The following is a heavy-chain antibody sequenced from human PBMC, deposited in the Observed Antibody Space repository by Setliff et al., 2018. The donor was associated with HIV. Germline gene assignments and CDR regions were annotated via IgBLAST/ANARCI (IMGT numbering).Heavy chain of an antibody. CDR2: ILSTGERT. D-gene: IGHD3-22*01. Sequence: PGGSLRLSCAASGFAFSSHQMSWVRQAPGKGLVWVSAILSTGERTFYADSVKGRFTISRDNSKNTVYLQMNSLRAEDTAEYYCAKELAASGLGYFDSWGRGILVTVSS. J-gene: IGHJ4*02. CDR3: AKELAASGLGYFDS. V-gene: IGHV3-23*01. CDR1: GFAFSSHQ.